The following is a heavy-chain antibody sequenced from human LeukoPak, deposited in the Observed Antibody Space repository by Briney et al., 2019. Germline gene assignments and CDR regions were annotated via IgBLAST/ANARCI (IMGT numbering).Heavy chain of an antibody. Sequence: SQTLSLTCTVSGGSISSGGYYWSWIRQPAGKGLEWFGRIYRSGSTNYNPALKSRVTISIDTSKNQLSLKLSSVTAADTAVYYCARWVESTNYYYMDVWGIGTTVTVSS. D-gene: IGHD5-24*01. J-gene: IGHJ6*03. CDR1: GGSISSGGYY. V-gene: IGHV4-61*02. CDR2: IYRSGST. CDR3: ARWVESTNYYYMDV.